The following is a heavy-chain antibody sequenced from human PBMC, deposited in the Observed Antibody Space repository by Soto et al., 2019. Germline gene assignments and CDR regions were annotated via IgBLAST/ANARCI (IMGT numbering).Heavy chain of an antibody. J-gene: IGHJ4*02. CDR3: APRAVTTYHFFDY. CDR2: IHRASTYI. D-gene: IGHD4-17*01. CDR1: GFTFSGFD. Sequence: PGGSLRLSCATSGFTFSGFDMDWVRQAPGKGLEWVSSIHRASTYIYYADSVRGRFTISRDNAKSSLYLQMNSLTVEDTAVYYCAPRAVTTYHFFDYWGQGALVTLSS. V-gene: IGHV3-21*06.